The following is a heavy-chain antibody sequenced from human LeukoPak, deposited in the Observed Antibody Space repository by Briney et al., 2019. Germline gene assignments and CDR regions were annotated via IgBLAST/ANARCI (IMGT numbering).Heavy chain of an antibody. D-gene: IGHD2-15*01. V-gene: IGHV3-53*01. CDR3: AKQLGYCNDGSCYFPY. Sequence: GGSLRLSCAMSGFSVGTNYMTWVRQAPGKGLEWVSVIYSGDNAYYADSVQGRFTISRDNSKSTLCLQMNSPRAEDTAVYYCAKQLGYCNDGSCYFPYWGQGTLVTVSS. J-gene: IGHJ4*02. CDR2: IYSGDNA. CDR1: GFSVGTNY.